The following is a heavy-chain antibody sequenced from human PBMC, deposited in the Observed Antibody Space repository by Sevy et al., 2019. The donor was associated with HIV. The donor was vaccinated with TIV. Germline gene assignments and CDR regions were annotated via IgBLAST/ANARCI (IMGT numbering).Heavy chain of an antibody. CDR2: ISFDGSHK. J-gene: IGHJ2*01. CDR3: ARDPYYYDSSGYSGWYFDL. Sequence: GGSLRFSCAASGFTFINYAMHWVRQAPGKGLEWVAVISFDGSHKYYADSVKGRFTISRDNSKNTLYLQMNSLRAEDTAVYYCARDPYYYDSSGYSGWYFDLWGRGTLVTVSS. D-gene: IGHD3-22*01. CDR1: GFTFINYA. V-gene: IGHV3-30*04.